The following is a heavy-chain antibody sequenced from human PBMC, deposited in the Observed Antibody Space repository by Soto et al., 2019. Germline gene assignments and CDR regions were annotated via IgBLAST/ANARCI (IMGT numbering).Heavy chain of an antibody. J-gene: IGHJ4*02. Sequence: DLEWIGYIYYSGSTYYNPSLKSRVTISVDTSKNQFSLKLSSVTAADTAVYYCARASARDFWSGYYSGGIDYWGQGTLVTVSS. D-gene: IGHD3-3*01. CDR2: IYYSGST. CDR3: ARASARDFWSGYYSGGIDY. V-gene: IGHV4-31*02.